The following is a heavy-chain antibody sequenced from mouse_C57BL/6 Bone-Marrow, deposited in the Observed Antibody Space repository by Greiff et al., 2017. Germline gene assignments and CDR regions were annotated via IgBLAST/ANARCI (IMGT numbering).Heavy chain of an antibody. Sequence: QVQLQQSGAELVRPGTSVKVSCKASGYAFTNYLIEWVKQRPGQGLEWIGVINPGSGGTNYNEKFKGKATLTADKSSSTASMQLSSLTSEDSAVYFCSREWYYGSSRSDVWGTGTTVTVSS. CDR2: INPGSGGT. CDR3: SREWYYGSSRSDV. J-gene: IGHJ1*03. D-gene: IGHD1-1*01. CDR1: GYAFTNYL. V-gene: IGHV1-54*01.